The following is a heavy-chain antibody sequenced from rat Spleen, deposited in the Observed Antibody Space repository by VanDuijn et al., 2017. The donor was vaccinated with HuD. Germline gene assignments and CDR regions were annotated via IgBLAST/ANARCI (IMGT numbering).Heavy chain of an antibody. V-gene: IGHV5-31*01. CDR3: TRDRILRSTGFDY. J-gene: IGHJ2*01. Sequence: EVQLVESGGGLVQPGRSLKLSCIASGFILNNYWMTWIRQAPGKGLEWVATISSEGRSSYYRDSVKGRFTISRDSAKSTLYLQMDSLRSEDTATYYCTRDRILRSTGFDYWGQGVMVTVSS. CDR1: GFILNNYW. D-gene: IGHD1-6*01. CDR2: ISSEGRSS.